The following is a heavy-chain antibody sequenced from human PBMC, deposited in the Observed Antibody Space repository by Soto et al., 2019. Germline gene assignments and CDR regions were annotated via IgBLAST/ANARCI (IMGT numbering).Heavy chain of an antibody. CDR2: IFHDGTA. V-gene: IGHV4-4*02. CDR1: GVSSSSGNW. J-gene: IGHJ4*02. Sequence: SETLSLTCAVSGVSSSSGNWWTWVRQTPQRGLEYIGEIFHDGTANYYPSFERRVAISVDTSKNQFSLKLTSVTAADTAIYFCARLVYDTRLNYMYFDFWGQGALVTVSS. D-gene: IGHD3-10*01. CDR3: ARLVYDTRLNYMYFDF.